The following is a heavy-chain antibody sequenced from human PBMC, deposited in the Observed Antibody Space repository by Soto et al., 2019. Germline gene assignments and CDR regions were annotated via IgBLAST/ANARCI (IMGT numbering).Heavy chain of an antibody. J-gene: IGHJ4*02. Sequence: GGSLRLSCAASGFTFSSYWMSWVRQAPGKGLEWVANIKQDGSEKYYVDSVKGRFTISRDNAKNSLYLQMNSLRAEDTAVYYCARERVGQYSSGWADYWGQGTLVTVSS. CDR1: GFTFSSYW. V-gene: IGHV3-7*01. CDR2: IKQDGSEK. D-gene: IGHD6-19*01. CDR3: ARERVGQYSSGWADY.